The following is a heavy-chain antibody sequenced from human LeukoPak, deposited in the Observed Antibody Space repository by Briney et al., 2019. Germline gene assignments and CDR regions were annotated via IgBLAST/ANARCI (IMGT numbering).Heavy chain of an antibody. CDR1: GGSISSYY. Sequence: SETLSLTCAVSGGSISSYYWSWIRQPPGKGLEWIGDIYYSGSTNYNPSLKSRVTISVDTSKNQFSLKLSSVTAADTAVYYCAAGGYSGYDDFDYWGQGTLVTVSS. J-gene: IGHJ4*02. CDR2: IYYSGST. CDR3: AAGGYSGYDDFDY. D-gene: IGHD5-12*01. V-gene: IGHV4-59*01.